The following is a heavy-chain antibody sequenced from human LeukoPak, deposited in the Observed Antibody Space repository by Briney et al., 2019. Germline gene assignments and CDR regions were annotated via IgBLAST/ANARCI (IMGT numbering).Heavy chain of an antibody. CDR2: IKQDGSEK. D-gene: IGHD3-3*01. J-gene: IGHJ4*02. V-gene: IGHV3-7*01. Sequence: GGSLRLSCAASGFTFSSYWMSWVRQAPGKGLEWVANIKQDGSEKYYVDSVKGRFTISRDNAKNSLYLQMNSLRAEDTAMYYCARDSFLESPSYWGQGTLVTVSS. CDR1: GFTFSSYW. CDR3: ARDSFLESPSY.